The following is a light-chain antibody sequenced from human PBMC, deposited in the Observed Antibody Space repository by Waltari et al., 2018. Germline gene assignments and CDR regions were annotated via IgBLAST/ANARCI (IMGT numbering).Light chain of an antibody. Sequence: SSELTQDPAVSVALGQTVRITCQGDSLRRYYASWYQQKAGQAPVLVIYGKNNRPSRIPDRISGSSSGNTASLTITRAQAEDEADYYWNSRDSSGNPLVAFGGGTKLTVL. J-gene: IGLJ2*01. CDR3: NSRDSSGNPLVA. CDR1: SLRRYY. V-gene: IGLV3-19*01. CDR2: GKN.